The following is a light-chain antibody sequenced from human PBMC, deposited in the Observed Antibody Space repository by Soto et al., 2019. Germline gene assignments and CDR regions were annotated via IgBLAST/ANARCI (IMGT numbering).Light chain of an antibody. V-gene: IGKV3-15*01. CDR2: GAS. J-gene: IGKJ1*01. CDR1: QSVSSN. CDR3: QQDNNWSPMA. Sequence: EIVMTQSPATLSVSPGERATLSCRASQSVSSNLAWYQQKPGQAPRLLLYGASTRATGIPARFSGSGSGTEFTLNFSSLQSEDVAVYYCQQDNNWSPMALGHGTKVEIK.